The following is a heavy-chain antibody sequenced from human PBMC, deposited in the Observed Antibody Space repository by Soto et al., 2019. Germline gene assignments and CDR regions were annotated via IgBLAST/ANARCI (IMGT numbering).Heavy chain of an antibody. D-gene: IGHD5-18*01. CDR2: IYYSGST. J-gene: IGHJ5*02. CDR1: GGSISSYY. Sequence: SETLSLTCTVSGGSISSYYWSWIRQPPGKGLEWIGYIYYSGSTNYNPPLKSRVTISVDTSKNQFSLKLSSVTAADTAVYYCARTTAMPNNWFDPWGQGTLVTVSS. V-gene: IGHV4-59*01. CDR3: ARTTAMPNNWFDP.